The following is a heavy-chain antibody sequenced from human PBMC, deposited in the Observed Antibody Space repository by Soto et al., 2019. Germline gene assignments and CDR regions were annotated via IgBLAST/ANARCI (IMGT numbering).Heavy chain of an antibody. Sequence: GGSVRLSCAASGFSFSDSAMHWVRQASGKGLEWVGRIRSKSNNYATEYHASVKGRFTISRDDSKNTAYLQMNSLKTEDTAFYYCTRHLVDFWGQGTLVTVSS. CDR1: GFSFSDSA. CDR2: IRSKSNNYAT. J-gene: IGHJ4*02. V-gene: IGHV3-73*01. CDR3: TRHLVDF.